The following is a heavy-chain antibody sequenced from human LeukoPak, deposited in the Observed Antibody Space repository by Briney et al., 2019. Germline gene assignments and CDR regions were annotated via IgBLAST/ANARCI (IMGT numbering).Heavy chain of an antibody. V-gene: IGHV4-61*02. D-gene: IGHD3-3*01. Sequence: SQTLSLTCTVSGGSISSGSYYWSWIRQPAGKGLEWIGRIYTSGSTNYNPSLKSRVTISVDTSKNQFSLKLSSVTAADTAVYCCARAYDFPLEGYYYMDVWGKGTTVTVSS. CDR2: IYTSGST. J-gene: IGHJ6*03. CDR1: GGSISSGSYY. CDR3: ARAYDFPLEGYYYMDV.